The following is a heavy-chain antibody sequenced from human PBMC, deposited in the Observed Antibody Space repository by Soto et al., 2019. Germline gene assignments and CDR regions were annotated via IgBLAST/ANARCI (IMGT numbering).Heavy chain of an antibody. CDR3: ATYGDYGVVEVDAFDI. V-gene: IGHV3-30*03. D-gene: IGHD4-17*01. J-gene: IGHJ3*02. Sequence: GGSLRLSCAASGFTFSNYVMSWVRQAPGKGLEWVAVISYDGSNKYYADSVKGRFTISRDNSKNTLYLQMNSLRAEDTAVYYCATYGDYGVVEVDAFDIWGQGTMVTVSS. CDR1: GFTFSNYV. CDR2: ISYDGSNK.